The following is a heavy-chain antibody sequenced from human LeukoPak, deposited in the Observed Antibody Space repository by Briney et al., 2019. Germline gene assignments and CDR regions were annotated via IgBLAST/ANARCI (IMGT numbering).Heavy chain of an antibody. J-gene: IGHJ6*02. CDR2: IYYSGST. D-gene: IGHD6-19*01. Sequence: SETLSLTCTVSGGSISSYYWSWIRQPPGKGLEWIGYIYYSGSTNYNPSLKSRVTISVDTSKNQFSLKLSSVTAADTAVYYCARGIAVAGTFSGYYYYGMDVWGQGTTVTVSS. CDR3: ARGIAVAGTFSGYYYYGMDV. V-gene: IGHV4-59*12. CDR1: GGSISSYY.